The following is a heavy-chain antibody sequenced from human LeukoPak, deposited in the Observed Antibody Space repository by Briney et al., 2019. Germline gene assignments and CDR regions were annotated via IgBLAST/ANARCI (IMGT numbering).Heavy chain of an antibody. CDR3: ARVGTYTSSWYRFKYFDY. CDR2: INHSGST. V-gene: IGHV4-34*01. D-gene: IGHD6-13*01. J-gene: IGHJ4*02. CDR1: GGSFSGYY. Sequence: ETLSLTCAVYGGSFSGYYWSWLRQPPGKGLEWIGEINHSGSTNYNPSLKSRVTISVDTPKNQFSLKLSSLTAADTAVYYCARVGTYTSSWYRFKYFDYWGQGTLVTVSS.